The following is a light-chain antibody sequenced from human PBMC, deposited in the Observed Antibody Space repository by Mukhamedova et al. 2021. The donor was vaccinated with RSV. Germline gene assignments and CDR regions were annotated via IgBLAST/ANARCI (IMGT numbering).Light chain of an antibody. V-gene: IGKV1-17*01. CDR2: AAS. CDR3: LQHNSYPSLT. Sequence: WYQRRVHGKAPKRLIYAASSLQSGVPSRLSGSGSGTEFTLTISSLQPEDFATYYCLQHNSYPSLTFGGGTKVEIK. J-gene: IGKJ4*01.